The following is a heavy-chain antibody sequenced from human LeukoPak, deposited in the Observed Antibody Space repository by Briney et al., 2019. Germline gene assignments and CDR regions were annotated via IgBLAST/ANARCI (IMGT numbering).Heavy chain of an antibody. V-gene: IGHV1-2*02. Sequence: ASVTVSCKASGYTFTDYYMHWVRQAPGQGLEWMGWINPNSGGTNYAQKFQGRVTMTRDTSISTAYMELSSLRSDDTAMYYCARSYSGFGYALHDYWGQGTLVTVSS. J-gene: IGHJ4*02. CDR3: ARSYSGFGYALHDY. D-gene: IGHD1-26*01. CDR1: GYTFTDYY. CDR2: INPNSGGT.